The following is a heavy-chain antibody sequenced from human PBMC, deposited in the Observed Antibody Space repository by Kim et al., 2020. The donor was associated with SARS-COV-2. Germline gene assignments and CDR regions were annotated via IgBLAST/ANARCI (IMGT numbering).Heavy chain of an antibody. D-gene: IGHD3-10*01. CDR1: GFTFSSNA. CDR2: ITGNGGIR. V-gene: IGHV3-23*01. J-gene: IGHJ4*02. CDR3: ARGLVRGVPSTTFDY. Sequence: GGSLRLSCAVSGFTFSSNAMNWVRQDPGKGLEWVSTITGNGGIRNYADSVKGRFTVSRDNSKNTMYLQMNSLRAEDTAVYYCARGLVRGVPSTTFDYWGQGALVTVSS.